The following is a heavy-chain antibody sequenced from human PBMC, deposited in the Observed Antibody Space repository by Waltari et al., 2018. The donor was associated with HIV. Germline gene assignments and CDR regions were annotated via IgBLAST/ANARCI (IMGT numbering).Heavy chain of an antibody. CDR2: TYSKSKWDN. CDR1: GDSVSSNSAA. D-gene: IGHD6-13*01. V-gene: IGHV6-1*01. J-gene: IGHJ4*02. Sequence: QVQLQQSGPGLVKPSQTLSLTCAISGDSVSSNSAAWNWIRQSPSRGLEWLGKTYSKSKWDNDYAVAVKSRITINPDTSKNQVSLQLNSVTPEDTAVYYCARVPVRGSSWYWVGYFDYWGQGTLVTVSS. CDR3: ARVPVRGSSWYWVGYFDY.